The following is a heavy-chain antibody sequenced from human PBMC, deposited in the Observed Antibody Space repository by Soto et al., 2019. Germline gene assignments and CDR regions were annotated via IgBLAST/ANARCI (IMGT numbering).Heavy chain of an antibody. V-gene: IGHV1-2*02. CDR3: ARDKPYCSSTSCYDNWYDP. CDR1: GYTFTGYY. Sequence: ASVKVSCKASGYTFTGYYMHWVRQAPGQGLEWMGWINPNSGGTNYAQKFQGRVTMTRDTSISTAYMELSRLRSDDTAVYYCARDKPYCSSTSCYDNWYDPWGQRTLVTVSS. CDR2: INPNSGGT. D-gene: IGHD2-2*01. J-gene: IGHJ5*02.